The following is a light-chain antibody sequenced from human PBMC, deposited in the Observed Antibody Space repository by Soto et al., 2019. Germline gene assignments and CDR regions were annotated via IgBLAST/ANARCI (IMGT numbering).Light chain of an antibody. J-gene: IGLJ3*02. V-gene: IGLV2-14*01. CDR2: EVT. CDR3: SSFTTTNTWV. Sequence: QSVLTQPTSVSGSPGQSITISCTGTSSDVGSYDFVSWFQQHPGKAPKLLIYEVTNRPSGISYRFSGSKSDNTASLTISGLQAEDEADYYCSSFTTTNTWVFGGGTKLTVL. CDR1: SSDVGSYDF.